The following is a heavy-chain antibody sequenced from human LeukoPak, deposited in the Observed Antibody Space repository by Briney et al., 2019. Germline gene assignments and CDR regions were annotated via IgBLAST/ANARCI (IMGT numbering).Heavy chain of an antibody. CDR2: IYHSGST. CDR1: GGSISSNNW. CDR3: ACYYDSSGSLITS. D-gene: IGHD3-22*01. Sequence: SETLSLTCAVSGGSISSNNWWSWVRQPPGKGLEWTGEIYHSGSTNYNPSLKSRVTISVDKSKNQFSLKLSSVTAAVTAVYYCACYYDSSGSLITSWGQGTLVTVSS. J-gene: IGHJ5*02. V-gene: IGHV4-4*02.